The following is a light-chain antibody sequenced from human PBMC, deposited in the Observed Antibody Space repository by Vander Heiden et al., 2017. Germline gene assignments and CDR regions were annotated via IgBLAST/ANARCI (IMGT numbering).Light chain of an antibody. CDR2: HAS. CDR3: QQRNNWHLLLA. Sequence: EIVLTHSPATLSLSPGERATLSCTASQSVTSYIAWYQQNPGQAPRLLIYHASNGATVNSAMFTGSGGGTDVTLTMSSLEPVDSAVYYSQQRNNWHLLLAFGQGTRLEIK. J-gene: IGKJ5*01. CDR1: QSVTSY. V-gene: IGKV3-11*01.